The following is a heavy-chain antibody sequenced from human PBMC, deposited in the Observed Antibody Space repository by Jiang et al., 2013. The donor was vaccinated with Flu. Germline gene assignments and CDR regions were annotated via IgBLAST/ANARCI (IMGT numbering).Heavy chain of an antibody. CDR2: ISYDGSNK. J-gene: IGHJ6*02. D-gene: IGHD5-18*01. V-gene: IGHV3-30-3*01. CDR3: ARERVWLQLYYYYYGMDV. Sequence: PGKGLEWVAVISYDGSNKYYADSVKGRFTISRDNSKNTLYLQMNSLRAEDTAVYYCARERVWLQLYYYYYGMDVWGQGTTVTVSS.